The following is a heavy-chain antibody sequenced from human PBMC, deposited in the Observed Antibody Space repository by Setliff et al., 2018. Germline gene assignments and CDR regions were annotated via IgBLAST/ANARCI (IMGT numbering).Heavy chain of an antibody. CDR1: GFVFSTYD. D-gene: IGHD5-18*01. CDR3: AREGVDTRSSTDYRYYMDV. V-gene: IGHV3-21*04. J-gene: IGHJ6*03. Sequence: GSLRLSCAASGFVFSTYDMNWVRQAPGKGLEWVSSISHSNTYIYYADSVKGRFTISRDTSKNTLYLQMNNLKAEDTAVYYCAREGVDTRSSTDYRYYMDVWGKGTTVTVSS. CDR2: ISHSNTYI.